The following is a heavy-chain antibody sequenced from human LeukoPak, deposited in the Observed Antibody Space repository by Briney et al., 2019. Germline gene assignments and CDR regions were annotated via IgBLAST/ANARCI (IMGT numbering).Heavy chain of an antibody. J-gene: IGHJ4*02. V-gene: IGHV3-53*01. CDR1: GFTVSSNY. CDR2: IYSGGST. CDR3: ARGPAGYSSGWYYFDY. D-gene: IGHD6-19*01. Sequence: PGGSLRLSCAASGFTVSSNYMSWVRQAPGKGLEWVSVIYSGGSTYYADSVKGRFTISRDNAKNSLYLQMNSLRAEDTAVYYCARGPAGYSSGWYYFDYWGQGTLVTVSS.